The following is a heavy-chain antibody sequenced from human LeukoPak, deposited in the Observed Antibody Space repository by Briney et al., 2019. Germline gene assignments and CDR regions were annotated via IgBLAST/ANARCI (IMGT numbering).Heavy chain of an antibody. D-gene: IGHD3-3*01. V-gene: IGHV3-30-3*01. CDR3: AKALRFLETFDY. CDR1: GFTFSSYA. Sequence: GRSLRLSCAASGFTFSSYAMHWVRQAPGKGLEWVAVISYDGSNKYYADSVKGRFTISRDNSKNTLYLQMNSLRAEDTAVYYCAKALRFLETFDYWGQGTLVTVSS. CDR2: ISYDGSNK. J-gene: IGHJ4*02.